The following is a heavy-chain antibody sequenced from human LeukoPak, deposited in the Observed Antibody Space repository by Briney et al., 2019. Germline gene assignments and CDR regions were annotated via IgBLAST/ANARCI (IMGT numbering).Heavy chain of an antibody. J-gene: IGHJ4*02. D-gene: IGHD3-22*01. Sequence: SETLSLTCTVSGGSISSGGYYWSWIRQHPGKGLEWIGYIYYSGSTYYNPSLKSRVTISVDTSKNQFSLKLSSVTAADTAVYYCARGYYYDSSGYYFDYWGQGTLVAVSS. CDR3: ARGYYYDSSGYYFDY. V-gene: IGHV4-31*03. CDR1: GGSISSGGYY. CDR2: IYYSGST.